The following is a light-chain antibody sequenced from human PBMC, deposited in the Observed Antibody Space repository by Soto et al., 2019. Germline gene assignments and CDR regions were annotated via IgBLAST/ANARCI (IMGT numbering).Light chain of an antibody. Sequence: DIQMTQSPSSLSASVGDRVTITCQASQDISNYLNWYQQKPGKAPKLLIYDASNLETGVPSRFSGSRSGTDFNFTISSLQPEDIATYYCQQYDNLPLTFGGGTKVEIK. V-gene: IGKV1-33*01. J-gene: IGKJ4*01. CDR2: DAS. CDR3: QQYDNLPLT. CDR1: QDISNY.